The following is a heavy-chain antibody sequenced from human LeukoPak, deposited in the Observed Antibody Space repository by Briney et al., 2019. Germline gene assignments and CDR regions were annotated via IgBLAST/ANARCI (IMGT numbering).Heavy chain of an antibody. Sequence: GGSLRLSCSASGFTFSSYAMHWVRQAPGKGLEYVSAISSGGGTTYYADSVKGRFTISRDTSKNTLYLQMTSLKPEDTALYYCVRASGWFDPWGQGTLATVSS. CDR3: VRASGWFDP. J-gene: IGHJ5*02. CDR2: ISSGGGTT. V-gene: IGHV3-64D*06. D-gene: IGHD6-25*01. CDR1: GFTFSSYA.